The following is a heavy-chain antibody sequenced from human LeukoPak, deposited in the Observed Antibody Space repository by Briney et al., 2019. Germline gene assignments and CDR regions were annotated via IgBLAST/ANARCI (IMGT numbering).Heavy chain of an antibody. CDR1: GYTFTGYY. Sequence: ASVKVSCKASGYTFTGYYMHWVRQAPGQGLEWMGWINPSSGGINYAQKFRGRVTMTRDTSISTAYMELSRLRYDDTAVYYCARAREDAFDIWGQGTMVTVSS. D-gene: IGHD1-26*01. V-gene: IGHV1-2*02. CDR2: INPSSGGI. J-gene: IGHJ3*02. CDR3: ARAREDAFDI.